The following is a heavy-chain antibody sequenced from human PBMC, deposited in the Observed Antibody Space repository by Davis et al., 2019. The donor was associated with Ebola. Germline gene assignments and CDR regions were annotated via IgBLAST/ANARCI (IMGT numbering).Heavy chain of an antibody. D-gene: IGHD2-8*01. V-gene: IGHV4-34*01. J-gene: IGHJ5*02. CDR1: GGSFSGYY. Sequence: SETLSLTCAVYGGSFSGYYWSWIRQPPGKGLEWIGEINHSGSTNYNPSLKSRVTISLDTSKNQFSLKLSSVTAADTAVYYCARLNGMNWFDPWGQGTLVTVSS. CDR2: INHSGST. CDR3: ARLNGMNWFDP.